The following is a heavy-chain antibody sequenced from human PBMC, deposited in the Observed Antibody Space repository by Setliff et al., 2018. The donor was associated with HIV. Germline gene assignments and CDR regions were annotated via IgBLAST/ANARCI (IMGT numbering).Heavy chain of an antibody. CDR1: GGSINTGSYY. V-gene: IGHV4-39*07. CDR3: ARARGPEGYFDS. Sequence: SETLSLTCTVSGGSINTGSYYWGWIRQPPGKGLESIGTIYYGGSTYYKSSLKSRLTISVDTSKNQFSLKMSSVTAADTAVYYCARARGPEGYFDSWGQGTLVTVSS. D-gene: IGHD3-10*01. CDR2: IYYGGST. J-gene: IGHJ4*02.